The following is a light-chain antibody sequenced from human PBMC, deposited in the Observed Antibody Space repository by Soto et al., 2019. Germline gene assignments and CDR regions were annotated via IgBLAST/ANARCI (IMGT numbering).Light chain of an antibody. Sequence: RVMTQSPAILSVSPGERATLSCRASQSVRNNLGWYQQKPGQAPRLLIYGASIRATGIPARFSGSGSGTEFTLTISSLQSEDYAVYYCQQYNDWPPLTFGGGTKVDIK. V-gene: IGKV3-15*01. CDR2: GAS. J-gene: IGKJ4*02. CDR3: QQYNDWPPLT. CDR1: QSVRNN.